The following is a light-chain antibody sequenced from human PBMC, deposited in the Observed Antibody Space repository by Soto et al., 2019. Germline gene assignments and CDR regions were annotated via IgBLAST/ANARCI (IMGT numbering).Light chain of an antibody. CDR3: QQSYRTPT. Sequence: DIQMTQSPSSLSASVGDRVAIAFRASQSISSYLNWYQQKPGKAPKLLIYGASTLQSGVPSRFSGSGSGTDYTLTISSLQPEDFATYYCQQSYRTPTFGQGTRLEIK. CDR1: QSISSY. J-gene: IGKJ5*01. CDR2: GAS. V-gene: IGKV1-39*01.